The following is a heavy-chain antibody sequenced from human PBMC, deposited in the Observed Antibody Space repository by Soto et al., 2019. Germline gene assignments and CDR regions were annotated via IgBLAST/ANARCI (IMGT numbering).Heavy chain of an antibody. CDR3: ASLWFGPPGYYYYGMDV. J-gene: IGHJ6*02. Sequence: ASVKVSCKASGYTFTSYYMHWVRQAPGQGLEWMGIINPSGGSTSYAQKFQGRVTMTRDTSTSTVYMELSSLRSEDTAVYYCASLWFGPPGYYYYGMDVRGQRTTVTVSS. V-gene: IGHV1-46*03. CDR2: INPSGGST. D-gene: IGHD3-10*01. CDR1: GYTFTSYY.